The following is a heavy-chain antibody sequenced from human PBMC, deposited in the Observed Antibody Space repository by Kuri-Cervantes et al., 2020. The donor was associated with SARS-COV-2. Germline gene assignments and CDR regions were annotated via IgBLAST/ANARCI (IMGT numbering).Heavy chain of an antibody. CDR3: ARDRGPDGFDI. Sequence: SETLSLTCTVSGGSISSHYWSWIRQPPGKGLEWIGYIYYSGSTNYNPSLKSRVTISVDTSKNQFSLKLSSVTAADTAVYYCARDRGPDGFDIWGQGTMVTVSS. J-gene: IGHJ3*02. CDR2: IYYSGST. D-gene: IGHD3-10*01. CDR1: GGSISSHY. V-gene: IGHV4-59*11.